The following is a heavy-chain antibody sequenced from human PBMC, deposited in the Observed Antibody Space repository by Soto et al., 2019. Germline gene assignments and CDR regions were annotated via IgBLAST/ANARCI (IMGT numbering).Heavy chain of an antibody. D-gene: IGHD6-6*01. J-gene: IGHJ4*02. CDR2: IIPIFGTA. V-gene: IGHV1-69*06. CDR1: GGTFSSYA. Sequence: SVKVSCKASGGTFSSYAISWVRQAPGQGLEWMGGIIPIFGTANYAQKFQGRVTITADKSTSTAYMELSSLRSEDTAVYYCARDAPEYSTYFGYWRQRTLVTVSS. CDR3: ARDAPEYSTYFGY.